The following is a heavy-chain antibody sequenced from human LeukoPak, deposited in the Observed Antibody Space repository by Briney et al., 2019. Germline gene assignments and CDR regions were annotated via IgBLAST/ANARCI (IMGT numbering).Heavy chain of an antibody. D-gene: IGHD3-22*01. CDR3: ATSPPAYYDSNFFDY. J-gene: IGHJ4*02. CDR2: ISFSGKTT. V-gene: IGHV3-48*03. Sequence: GDSLRLSCEASGFTFNNYAMNWVRQAPGKGLEWLSFISFSGKTTYYADSVKGRFTISRDNAKNSLSLQMTSLRAEDTAVYYCATSPPAYYDSNFFDYWGQGTLLTVSS. CDR1: GFTFNNYA.